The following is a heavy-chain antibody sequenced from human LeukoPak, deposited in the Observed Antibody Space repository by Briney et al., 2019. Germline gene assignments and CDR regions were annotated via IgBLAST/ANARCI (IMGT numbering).Heavy chain of an antibody. CDR1: GGTFSSYA. J-gene: IGHJ4*02. V-gene: IGHV1-69*04. D-gene: IGHD2-2*01. Sequence: SVKVSCKASGGTFSSYAISWVRQAPGQGLEWMGRIIPIFGIANYAQKFQGRVTITADKSTSTAYMELSSLRSEDTAVYYCAREPPKQGQSIDIVVVPAPEGHFDYWGQGTLVTVSS. CDR3: AREPPKQGQSIDIVVVPAPEGHFDY. CDR2: IIPIFGIA.